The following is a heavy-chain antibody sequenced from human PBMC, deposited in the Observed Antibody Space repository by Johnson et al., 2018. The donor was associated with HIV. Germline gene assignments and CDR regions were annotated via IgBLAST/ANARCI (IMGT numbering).Heavy chain of an antibody. CDR3: AKDDQNYYGSGSYYDAFDI. CDR1: GFTFSSYG. J-gene: IGHJ3*02. CDR2: ISYDGSNK. D-gene: IGHD3-10*01. Sequence: QMHLVESGGGLIQPGGSLRLSCAASGFTFSSYGMHWVRQAPGKGLEWVAVISYDGSNKYYADSVKGRFTISRDNSKNTLYLQMNSLRAEDTAVYYCAKDDQNYYGSGSYYDAFDIWGQGTMVTVSS. V-gene: IGHV3-30*18.